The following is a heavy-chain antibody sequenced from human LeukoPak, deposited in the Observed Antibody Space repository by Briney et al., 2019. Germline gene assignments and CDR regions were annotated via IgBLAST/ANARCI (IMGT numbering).Heavy chain of an antibody. D-gene: IGHD4-23*01. V-gene: IGHV1-2*02. Sequence: ASVKVSCNTSAYTFTGYYMHWVRQAPGQGLEWMGWTNPNSGDTNYAQNFQGRVTMTRDTSITTAYMELSWLRSDDTAVDYCARGDGGNGGIDYWGQGTLVTVSS. CDR3: ARGDGGNGGIDY. CDR1: AYTFTGYY. CDR2: TNPNSGDT. J-gene: IGHJ4*02.